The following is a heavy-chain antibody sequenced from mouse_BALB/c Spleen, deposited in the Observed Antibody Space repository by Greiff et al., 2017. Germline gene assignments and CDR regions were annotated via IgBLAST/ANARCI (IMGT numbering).Heavy chain of an antibody. J-gene: IGHJ1*01. CDR1: GFSLTSYD. D-gene: IGHD1-1*01. CDR2: IWTGGGT. CDR3: VRDYYGSSYGYFDA. Sequence: LVESGPGLVAPSQSLSITCTVSGFSLTSYDISWIRQPPGKGLEWLGVIWTGGGTNYNSAFMSRLSISKDNSKSQVFLKMNSLQTDDTAIYYCVRDYYGSSYGYFDAWGAGTTVTVSS. V-gene: IGHV2-9-2*01.